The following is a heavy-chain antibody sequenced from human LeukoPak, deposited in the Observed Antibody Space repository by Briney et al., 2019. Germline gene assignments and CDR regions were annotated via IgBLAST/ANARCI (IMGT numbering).Heavy chain of an antibody. V-gene: IGHV1-8*01. CDR2: MNPNSGNT. CDR3: ARDPSVVVAATVVDY. CDR1: GYTFTSYD. D-gene: IGHD2-15*01. Sequence: GASVKVSCRASGYTFTSYDINWVRQATGQGLEWMGWMNPNSGNTGYAQKLQGRVTMTTDTSTSTAYMELRSLRSDDTAVYYCARDPSVVVAATVVDYWGQGTLVTVSS. J-gene: IGHJ4*02.